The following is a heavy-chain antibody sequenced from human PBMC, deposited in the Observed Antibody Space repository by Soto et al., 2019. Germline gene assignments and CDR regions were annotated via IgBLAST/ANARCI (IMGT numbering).Heavy chain of an antibody. J-gene: IGHJ4*02. CDR1: GFTFSSSG. CDR2: TSFDGSSG. Sequence: QVQLVESGGGVVQPGSSLRLSCAASGFTFSSSGMHWVRQAPGKGLEWVAVTSFDGSSGYYADSVRGRFTISRDNSNNTLYLQMNSLRAEDTAVYYCAKSPPAVAGYFDYWGQATLVTVSS. D-gene: IGHD6-19*01. CDR3: AKSPPAVAGYFDY. V-gene: IGHV3-30*18.